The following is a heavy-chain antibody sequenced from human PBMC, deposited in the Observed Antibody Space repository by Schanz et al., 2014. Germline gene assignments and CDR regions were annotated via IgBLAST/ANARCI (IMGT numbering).Heavy chain of an antibody. J-gene: IGHJ4*02. CDR3: VTWSTTYLYQDY. CDR2: VYMSAAST. D-gene: IGHD1-26*01. V-gene: IGHV3-53*04. CDR1: GFTVSSNY. Sequence: VQVVESGGGVVQPGGSLRLSCAVSGFTVSSNYMSWVPQAPGKGLAWVSTVYMSAASTRYADSVKGRFIISRDNSKTTLSLQMDDLRGDDTAMYYCVTWSTTYLYQDYWGQGTLVSVSA.